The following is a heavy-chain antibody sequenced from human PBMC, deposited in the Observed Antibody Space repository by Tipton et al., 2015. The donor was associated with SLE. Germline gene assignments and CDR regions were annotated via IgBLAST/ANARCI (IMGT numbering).Heavy chain of an antibody. D-gene: IGHD6-19*01. V-gene: IGHV3-30*04. CDR1: GFTFSSYA. CDR2: ISDDGRNK. CDR3: ARECYSSGLTFNWFDP. Sequence: SLRLSCAASGFTFSSYAIHWVRQAPGKGLEWVAVISDDGRNKYYADSVKGRFTISRDNSKNTLYLQMNSLRAEDTAVYYCARECYSSGLTFNWFDPWGQGTLPTFSS. J-gene: IGHJ5*02.